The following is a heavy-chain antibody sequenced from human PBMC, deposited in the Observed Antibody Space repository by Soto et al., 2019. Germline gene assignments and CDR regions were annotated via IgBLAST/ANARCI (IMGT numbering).Heavy chain of an antibody. CDR1: GFTFSTFD. Sequence: PGGFLRLSCAASGFTFSTFDMSWVRQAPGKGLEWVSVIIGTDGSTYYADSVRGRFTISRDNSKNTLFLLMNSLRAEDTAVYFCAKGAWLDYWGQGTPVPVPQ. V-gene: IGHV3-23*01. CDR3: AKGAWLDY. CDR2: IIGTDGST. J-gene: IGHJ4*02.